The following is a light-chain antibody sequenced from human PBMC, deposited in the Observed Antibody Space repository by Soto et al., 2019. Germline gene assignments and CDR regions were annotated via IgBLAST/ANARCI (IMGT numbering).Light chain of an antibody. CDR1: QNVAEH. CDR2: YMS. Sequence: EGVFTQSPGTPSFSPGERGTLSSRASQNVAEHVAWYKHKPGQAPRLLIYYMSKRATGIPARFSGSGSGADFTLTISSLAPEDFAIYYCHQRQSWPRTSGQGTKV. CDR3: HQRQSWPRT. V-gene: IGKV3-11*01. J-gene: IGKJ1*01.